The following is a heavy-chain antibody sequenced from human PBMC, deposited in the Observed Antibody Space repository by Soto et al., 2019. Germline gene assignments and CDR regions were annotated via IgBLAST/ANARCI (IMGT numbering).Heavy chain of an antibody. CDR2: IYYSGST. Sequence: SQPQRHTKTVFCGTIINHCGLWIRQPPGKGLEWIGYIYYSGSTNYNPSLKSRVTISVDTSKNQFSLKLSSVTAADTAVYYCARAYGDYDYWGQGTLVTVSS. CDR3: ARAYGDYDY. V-gene: IGHV4-59*11. J-gene: IGHJ4*02. D-gene: IGHD4-17*01. CDR1: CGTIINHC.